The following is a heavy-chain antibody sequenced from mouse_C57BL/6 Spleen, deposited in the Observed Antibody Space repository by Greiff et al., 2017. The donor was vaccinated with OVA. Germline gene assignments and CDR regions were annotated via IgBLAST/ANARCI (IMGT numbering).Heavy chain of an antibody. CDR3: ASTPYGYGYFDY. D-gene: IGHD2-2*01. CDR1: GYSITSGYY. Sequence: EVKLMESGPGLVKPSQSLSLTCSVTGYSITSGYYWNWIRQFPGNKLEWMGYISYDGSNNYNPSLKNRISITRDTSKNQIFLKLNSVTTEDTATDYCASTPYGYGYFDYWGQGTTLTVSS. J-gene: IGHJ2*01. V-gene: IGHV3-6*01. CDR2: ISYDGSN.